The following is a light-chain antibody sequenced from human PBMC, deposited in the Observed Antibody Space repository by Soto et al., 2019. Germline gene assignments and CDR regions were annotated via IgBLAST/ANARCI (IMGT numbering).Light chain of an antibody. CDR2: QAS. CDR3: LQYQSYWT. CDR1: QSISRQ. V-gene: IGKV1-5*03. Sequence: DIQMTQSPSTLSASVGDRVSITCRASQSISRQLAWYQQKPGKAPNLLIYQASNLETGVPSRFTGSGSGTEITLTSSSLQPDDLATYYSLQYQSYWTFGQGTKVEVK. J-gene: IGKJ1*01.